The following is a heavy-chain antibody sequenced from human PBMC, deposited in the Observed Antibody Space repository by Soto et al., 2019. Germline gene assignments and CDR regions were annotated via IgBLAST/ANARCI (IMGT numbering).Heavy chain of an antibody. CDR2: ISYDGSNK. CDR3: AKNSPDRGVGKYYFDY. D-gene: IGHD3-10*01. V-gene: IGHV3-30*18. J-gene: IGHJ4*02. Sequence: GGSLGLSCAASVFPFSSYGMHWVRQAPGKGLEWVAVISYDGSNKYYADSVKGRFTIPRDNSKNTLYLQMNSLRAEDTAVYFWAKNSPDRGVGKYYFDYCGQGTLVTVSS. CDR1: VFPFSSYG.